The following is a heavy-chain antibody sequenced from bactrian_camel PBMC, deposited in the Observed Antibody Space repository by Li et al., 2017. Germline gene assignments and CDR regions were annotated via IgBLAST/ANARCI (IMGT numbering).Heavy chain of an antibody. Sequence: VQLVESGGGSVQAGGSLTLSCEVSGSIDGTNCIGWFRQYPGKEREGVAAIAGDGRTNYADSVKGRFTISRDGAKNIIALQMDSLKPEDTATYYCAAKVVEGSCSVESAIELWGKGTQVTVS. CDR1: GSIDGTNC. D-gene: IGHD2*01. CDR2: IAGDGRT. V-gene: IGHV3S53*01. J-gene: IGHJ7*01.